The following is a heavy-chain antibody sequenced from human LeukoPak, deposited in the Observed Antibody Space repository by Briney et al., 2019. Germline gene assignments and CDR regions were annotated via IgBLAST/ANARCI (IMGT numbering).Heavy chain of an antibody. Sequence: HPGGSLRLSCAASGFTFSSYAMSWVRQAPGKGLEWVSAISGSGGSTYYADSVKGRFTISRDNSKNTLYLQMNSLRAEDTAVYYCARGDYSNYGGAFDIWGQGTMVTVSS. CDR1: GFTFSSYA. CDR2: ISGSGGST. V-gene: IGHV3-23*01. CDR3: ARGDYSNYGGAFDI. J-gene: IGHJ3*02. D-gene: IGHD4-11*01.